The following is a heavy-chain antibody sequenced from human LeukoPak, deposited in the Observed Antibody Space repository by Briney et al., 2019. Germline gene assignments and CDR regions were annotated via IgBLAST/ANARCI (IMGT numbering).Heavy chain of an antibody. Sequence: SETLSLTCAVYGGSFSGYYWSWIRQPPGKWLEWIGEINHSGSTNYNPSLKSRVTISVDTSKNQFSLKLSSVTAADTAVYYCARGGGVIQLWSPRPCDYWGQGTLVTVSS. V-gene: IGHV4-34*01. CDR1: GGSFSGYY. J-gene: IGHJ4*02. D-gene: IGHD5-18*01. CDR3: ARGGGVIQLWSPRPCDY. CDR2: INHSGST.